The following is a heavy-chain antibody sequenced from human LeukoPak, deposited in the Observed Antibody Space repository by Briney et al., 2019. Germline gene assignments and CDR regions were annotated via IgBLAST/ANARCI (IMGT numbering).Heavy chain of an antibody. J-gene: IGHJ4*01. CDR3: ASVHLNYYASGSYFIDY. D-gene: IGHD3-10*01. CDR2: IYYSGST. Sequence: PSETLSLTCTVSGGSISTSTYYWGWIRQPPGEGLEWIGNIYYSGSTYYNPSLKSRVTISLDTSNNQFSLRLSSVTAADTAVYYCASVHLNYYASGSYFIDYWGHGTLVTVSS. CDR1: GGSISTSTYY. V-gene: IGHV4-39*07.